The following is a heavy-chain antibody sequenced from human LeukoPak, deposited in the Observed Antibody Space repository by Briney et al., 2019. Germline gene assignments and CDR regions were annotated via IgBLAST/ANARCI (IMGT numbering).Heavy chain of an antibody. Sequence: PGGSLRLSCAAPGFTVSSNYMSWVRQAPGKGLEWVSVIYSGGSTYYADSVKGRFTISRDNSKNTLYLQMNSLRAEDTAVYYCARAGAYDFWNWNAFDIWGQGTMVAVSS. CDR3: ARAGAYDFWNWNAFDI. CDR2: IYSGGST. J-gene: IGHJ3*02. V-gene: IGHV3-53*01. CDR1: GFTVSSNY. D-gene: IGHD3-3*01.